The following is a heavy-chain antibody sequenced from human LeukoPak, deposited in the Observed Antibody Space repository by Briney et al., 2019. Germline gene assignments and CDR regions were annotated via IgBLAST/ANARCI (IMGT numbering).Heavy chain of an antibody. Sequence: SETLSLTCTVSGGSISTSSYYWGWVRQPPGKGLEWIGNIFYSGSTYYSPSLKSRVTISVDTSKNQFSLSLDSVTAADTAVYYCARGLASGYPPIPFDYWGQGTLVTVSS. CDR1: GGSISTSSYY. D-gene: IGHD3-3*01. V-gene: IGHV4-39*07. J-gene: IGHJ4*02. CDR2: IFYSGST. CDR3: ARGLASGYPPIPFDY.